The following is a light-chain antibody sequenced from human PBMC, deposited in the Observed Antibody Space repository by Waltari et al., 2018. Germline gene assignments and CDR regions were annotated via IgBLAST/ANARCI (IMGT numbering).Light chain of an antibody. J-gene: IGKJ4*01. CDR1: HSIGSQ. V-gene: IGKV3-11*01. CDR2: DTS. CDR3: QQRDSWPLT. Sequence: EIVLTQSPATLSLSPGERAALSCRASHSIGSQLAWYQQRPGQAPRLLIDDTSNRATGIPARFSGSGSGTDFTLTISSLEFEDSAVYYCQQRDSWPLTFGGGTKVEIK.